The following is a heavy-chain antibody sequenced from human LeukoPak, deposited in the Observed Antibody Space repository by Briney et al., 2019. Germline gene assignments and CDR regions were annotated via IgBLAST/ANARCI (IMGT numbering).Heavy chain of an antibody. CDR1: GGTFTSYD. Sequence: ASVKVSCKASGGTFTSYDINWVRQATGQGLEWMGWMNPNSGNTGYAQKFQGRVTITRNTSISTAYMELSSLRSEDTAVYYCARGDSLLWFGELLNYFDYWGQGTLVTVSS. V-gene: IGHV1-8*03. D-gene: IGHD3-10*01. CDR3: ARGDSLLWFGELLNYFDY. J-gene: IGHJ4*02. CDR2: MNPNSGNT.